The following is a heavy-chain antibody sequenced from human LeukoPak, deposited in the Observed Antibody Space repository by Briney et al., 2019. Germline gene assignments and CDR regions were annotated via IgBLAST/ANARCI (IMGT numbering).Heavy chain of an antibody. CDR2: IYYSGST. Sequence: ASETLSLTCTVSGGSISSGDYYWSWIRQPPGKGLEWIGYIYYSGSTYYNPSLKSRVTISVDTSKNQFSLKLSSVTAADTAVYYCAREASYCGGDCLLDYWGQGTLVTVSS. J-gene: IGHJ4*02. CDR3: AREASYCGGDCLLDY. CDR1: GGSISSGDYY. V-gene: IGHV4-30-4*02. D-gene: IGHD2-21*01.